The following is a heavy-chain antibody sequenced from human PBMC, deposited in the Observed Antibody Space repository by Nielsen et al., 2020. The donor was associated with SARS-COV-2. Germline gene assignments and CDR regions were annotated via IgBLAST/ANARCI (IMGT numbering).Heavy chain of an antibody. V-gene: IGHV3-23*03. CDR1: GFTFSTHA. Sequence: GESLKISCAASGFTFSTHAMNWVRQAPGKGLEWVSVIYSGGFTTYYAESVKGRFTISRDNSKNMLYLQMNSLRAEDTAVYYCAKDSQGPPYSYYYDSSGPLGAFDIWGQGTMVTVSS. CDR3: AKDSQGPPYSYYYDSSGPLGAFDI. D-gene: IGHD3-22*01. CDR2: IYSGGFTT. J-gene: IGHJ3*02.